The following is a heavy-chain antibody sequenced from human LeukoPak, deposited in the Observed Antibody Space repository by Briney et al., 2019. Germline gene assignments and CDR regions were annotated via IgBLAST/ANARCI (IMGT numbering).Heavy chain of an antibody. J-gene: IGHJ3*02. V-gene: IGHV4-34*01. CDR1: GGSFSGYY. CDR3: ARGPSTYYDFWSGYSAFDI. Sequence: SETLSLTCAVYGGSFSGYYWSWIRQPPGKGLEWIGEINHSGSTNYNPSLKSRVTISVDTSRNQFSLKLSSVTAADTAVYYCARGPSTYYDFWSGYSAFDIWGQGTMVTVSS. D-gene: IGHD3-3*01. CDR2: INHSGST.